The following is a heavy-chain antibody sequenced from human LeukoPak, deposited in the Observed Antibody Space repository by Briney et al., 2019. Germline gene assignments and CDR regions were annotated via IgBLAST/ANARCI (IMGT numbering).Heavy chain of an antibody. V-gene: IGHV3-21*06. Sequence: GGSLRLSCAASEFTLNTYSMNWVRQAAGKGLEWVSSIISSGRYMYYADSVKGRFTISRDNAKNSLYLQMNSLRAEDTAVYYCARGGVGLLIIPGWEYDYYGLDVWGQGTTVTVSS. CDR1: EFTLNTYS. CDR3: ARGGVGLLIIPGWEYDYYGLDV. D-gene: IGHD3/OR15-3a*01. J-gene: IGHJ6*02. CDR2: IISSGRYM.